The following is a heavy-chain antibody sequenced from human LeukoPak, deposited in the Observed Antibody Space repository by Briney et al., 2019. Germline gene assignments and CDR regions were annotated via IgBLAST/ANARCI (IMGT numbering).Heavy chain of an antibody. J-gene: IGHJ4*02. CDR3: ARDRRATIRNQYLGNFDY. CDR2: INPSGGST. D-gene: IGHD5-24*01. Sequence: ASVKVSCKASGYTFTSYYMHWVRQAPGQGLEWMGIINPSGGSTSYAQKFQGRVTITRDSSTSTVYMELSSLRSEDTAVYYCARDRRATIRNQYLGNFDYWGQGTLVTVSS. CDR1: GYTFTSYY. V-gene: IGHV1-46*01.